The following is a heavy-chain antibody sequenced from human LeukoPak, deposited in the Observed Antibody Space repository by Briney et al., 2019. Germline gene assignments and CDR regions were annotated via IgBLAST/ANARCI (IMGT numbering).Heavy chain of an antibody. CDR1: GYTFTGYY. CDR2: INPNSGGT. Sequence: GASVKVSCKASGYTFTGYYMHWVRQAPGQGLEWMGWINPNSGGTNYAQKFQGWVTMTRDTSISTAYKELSRLRSDDTAVYYCARLWFGDGSDAFDIWGQGTMVTVSS. J-gene: IGHJ3*02. D-gene: IGHD3-10*01. V-gene: IGHV1-2*04. CDR3: ARLWFGDGSDAFDI.